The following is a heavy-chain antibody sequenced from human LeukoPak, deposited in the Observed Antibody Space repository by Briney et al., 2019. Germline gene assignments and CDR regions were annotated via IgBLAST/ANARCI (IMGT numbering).Heavy chain of an antibody. CDR1: AFTFSSYA. Sequence: PGGSLRLSCAASAFTFSSYAMSWVRQAPGKGLEWVSSISGRGSSTYNADSVKVRFTSSRDTSKNTVYLQINSLRAEDTAVYCCSKEMTSGAYYYGMDVWGKGTTVTASS. CDR2: ISGRGSST. V-gene: IGHV3-23*01. CDR3: SKEMTSGAYYYGMDV. J-gene: IGHJ6*04. D-gene: IGHD1-26*01.